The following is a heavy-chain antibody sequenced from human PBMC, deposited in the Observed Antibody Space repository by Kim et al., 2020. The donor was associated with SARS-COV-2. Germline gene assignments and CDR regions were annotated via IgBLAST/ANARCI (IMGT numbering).Heavy chain of an antibody. D-gene: IGHD4-17*01. V-gene: IGHV3-30*01. J-gene: IGHJ6*02. Sequence: VKGHFTISRDKSKNTLYLQRNSLRAEDTAVYYCARPDYGDGVWGYYGMDVWGQGTTVTVSS. CDR3: ARPDYGDGVWGYYGMDV.